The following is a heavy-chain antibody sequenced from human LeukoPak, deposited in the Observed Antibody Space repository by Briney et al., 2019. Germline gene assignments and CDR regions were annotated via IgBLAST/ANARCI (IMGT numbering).Heavy chain of an antibody. Sequence: PGGSLRLSCAASGFTFSSYAMSWVRQAPGKGLEWVSAISGSGGSTYYADSVKGRFTISRDNSKNTLYLQMNSLRAEDTAVYYCAKVTAATQPYYYYYGMDVWGQGTTVTVSS. CDR2: ISGSGGST. D-gene: IGHD2-15*01. J-gene: IGHJ6*02. CDR3: AKVTAATQPYYYYYGMDV. V-gene: IGHV3-23*01. CDR1: GFTFSSYA.